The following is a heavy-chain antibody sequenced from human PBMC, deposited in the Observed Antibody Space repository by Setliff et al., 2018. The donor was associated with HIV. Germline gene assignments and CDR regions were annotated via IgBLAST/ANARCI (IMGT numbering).Heavy chain of an antibody. D-gene: IGHD6-13*01. V-gene: IGHV4-38-2*02. Sequence: LSETLSLTCTVSGSSISSNYYWAWIRQAPGKGQEWIGCIDASANTYYIPSLKSRATISIDTSKNQLSLKLRSVTAADTAVYYCARIGSGWSVGWFDPWGQGTPVTV. CDR2: IDASANT. CDR1: GSSISSNYY. J-gene: IGHJ5*02. CDR3: ARIGSGWSVGWFDP.